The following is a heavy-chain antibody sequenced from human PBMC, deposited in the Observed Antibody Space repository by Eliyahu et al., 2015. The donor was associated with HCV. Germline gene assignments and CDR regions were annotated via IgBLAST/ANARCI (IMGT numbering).Heavy chain of an antibody. CDR2: ISGSGRKT. CDR3: AKDLDYYGSGSCDY. J-gene: IGHJ4*02. D-gene: IGHD3-10*01. V-gene: IGHV3-23*04. CDR1: GVXFGSFA. Sequence: EVQLVESGGGLVQPGGXLRXSXAASGVXFGSFAMTWXRQAAAGRGGXGVSGISGSGRKTQXADSVKGRFTISRDNSNNTLHLQMNSLRAEDTAVYYCAKDLDYYGSGSCDYWGLGTLVTVSS.